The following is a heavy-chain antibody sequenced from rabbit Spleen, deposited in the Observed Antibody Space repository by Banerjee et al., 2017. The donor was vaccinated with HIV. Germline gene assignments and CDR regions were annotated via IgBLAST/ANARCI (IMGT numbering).Heavy chain of an antibody. D-gene: IGHD1-1*01. CDR1: GVSFSDKDV. J-gene: IGHJ6*01. CDR2: INAATGKP. CDR3: ARDTSSSFSSYGMDL. Sequence: QEQLEESGGGLVKPEGSLTLTCKASGVSFSDKDVMCWVRQAPGKGLEWIACINAATGKPVYATWAKGRFTISRTSSTTVTLQMTRLTAADTATYFCARDTSSSFSSYGMDLWGPGTLVTVS. V-gene: IGHV1S45*01.